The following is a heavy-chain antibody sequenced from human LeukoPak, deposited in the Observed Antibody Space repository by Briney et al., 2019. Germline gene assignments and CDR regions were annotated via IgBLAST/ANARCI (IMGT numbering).Heavy chain of an antibody. J-gene: IGHJ4*02. D-gene: IGHD2-15*01. CDR2: ISSSSSTI. CDR1: GFTFSSYS. Sequence: GGSLRLSCAASGFTFSSYSMNWVRQAPGKGLEWVSYISSSSSTIYYADSVKGRFTISRDNSKNTLYLQMNSLRAEDTAVYYCAKDLCSGGSCYSFNYWGQGTLVTVSS. CDR3: AKDLCSGGSCYSFNY. V-gene: IGHV3-48*01.